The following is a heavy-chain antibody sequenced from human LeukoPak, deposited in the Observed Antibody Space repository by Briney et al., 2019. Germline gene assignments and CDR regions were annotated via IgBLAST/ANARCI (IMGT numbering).Heavy chain of an antibody. CDR1: GYTFTSYA. J-gene: IGHJ5*02. D-gene: IGHD3-10*01. CDR3: ARDRGRILLFDP. Sequence: ASVKVSCKASGYTFTSYAMHWVRQAPGQRLEWMGWINAGNGNTKYSQKFQGRVTITRDTSASTAYMELSSLRSEDTAVYYCARDRGRILLFDPWGQGTLVTVSS. CDR2: INAGNGNT. V-gene: IGHV1-3*01.